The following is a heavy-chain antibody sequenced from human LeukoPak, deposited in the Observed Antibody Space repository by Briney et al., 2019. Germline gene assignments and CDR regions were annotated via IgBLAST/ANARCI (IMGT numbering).Heavy chain of an antibody. CDR3: AKEGPSPLKWELLISYFDY. V-gene: IGHV3-23*01. D-gene: IGHD1-26*01. Sequence: PGGSLRLPCAASGFTFSSYAMSWVRQAPGKGLEWVSANSGSGGSTYYADSVKGRFTISRDNSKNTLYLQMNSLRAEDTAVYYCAKEGPSPLKWELLISYFDYWGQGTLVTVSS. CDR1: GFTFSSYA. CDR2: NSGSGGST. J-gene: IGHJ4*02.